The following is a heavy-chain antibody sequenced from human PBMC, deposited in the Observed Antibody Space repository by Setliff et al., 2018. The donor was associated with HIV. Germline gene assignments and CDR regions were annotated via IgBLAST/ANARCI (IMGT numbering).Heavy chain of an antibody. V-gene: IGHV4-34*01. D-gene: IGHD6-6*01. Sequence: PSETLSLTCTVSGGSFSDYYWSWIRQPPGKGLEWIGEINHNGNTNYNPSLKSRVTISVDTSKNQFSLKLSSVTAADTAVYYCARGHYSSSYFDYWGQGTLVTVSS. J-gene: IGHJ4*02. CDR1: GGSFSDYY. CDR3: ARGHYSSSYFDY. CDR2: INHNGNT.